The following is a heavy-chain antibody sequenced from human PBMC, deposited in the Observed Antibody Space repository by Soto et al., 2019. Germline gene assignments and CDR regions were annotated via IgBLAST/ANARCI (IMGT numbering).Heavy chain of an antibody. CDR2: INPSGGST. D-gene: IGHD6-13*01. V-gene: IGHV1-46*01. J-gene: IGHJ3*02. CDR1: GYTFTSYY. CDR3: ARAEGPASSSWYRRGALDI. Sequence: GASVKVSCKASGYTFTSYYMHWVRQAPGQGLEWMGIINPSGGSTSYAQKFQGRVTMTRDTSTSTVYMELSSLRSEDTAVYYCARAEGPASSSWYRRGALDIWGQGKMVTVSS.